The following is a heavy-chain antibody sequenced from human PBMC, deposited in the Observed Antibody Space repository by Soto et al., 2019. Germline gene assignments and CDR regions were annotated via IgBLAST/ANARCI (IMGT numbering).Heavy chain of an antibody. CDR2: ISWNSGSI. J-gene: IGHJ4*02. CDR3: AKDGTDYYGSGSYWFYYFDY. CDR1: GFTFDDYA. Sequence: EVQLVESGGGLVQPGRSLRLSCAASGFTFDDYAMHWVRQAPGKGLEWVSGISWNSGSIGYADSVKGRFTISRDNAKNSLYLKMNSLRAEDTALYYCAKDGTDYYGSGSYWFYYFDYWGQGTLVTVSS. D-gene: IGHD3-10*01. V-gene: IGHV3-9*01.